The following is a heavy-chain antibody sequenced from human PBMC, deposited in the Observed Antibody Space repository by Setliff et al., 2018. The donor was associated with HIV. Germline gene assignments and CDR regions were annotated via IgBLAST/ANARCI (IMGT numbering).Heavy chain of an antibody. CDR3: ARSPYSSGLYYFDS. V-gene: IGHV3-11*04. Sequence: GGSLRLSCAASGFMFSDHYMDWVRQAPGKGLEWVSYISNSGSVIYYADSVNGRFTTSRDFAKNSLLLHMTSLRVEDTAIYYCARSPYSSGLYYFDSWGQGTLVTVSS. J-gene: IGHJ4*02. CDR2: ISNSGSVI. D-gene: IGHD6-19*01. CDR1: GFMFSDHY.